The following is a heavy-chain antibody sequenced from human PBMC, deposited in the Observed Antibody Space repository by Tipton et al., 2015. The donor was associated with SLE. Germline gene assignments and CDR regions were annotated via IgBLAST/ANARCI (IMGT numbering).Heavy chain of an antibody. CDR2: ISYTGST. Sequence: TLSLTCTVSGGSISSNNYYWAWIRQPPGKGLDWIGSISYTGSTYYNPSLKSRLTISVDTSKKQFSLKLSSVTAADTAVYYCAKEHDYSYGDWFDPWGQGTLVTVSS. CDR1: GGSISSNNYY. D-gene: IGHD4-11*01. CDR3: AKEHDYSYGDWFDP. J-gene: IGHJ5*02. V-gene: IGHV4-39*07.